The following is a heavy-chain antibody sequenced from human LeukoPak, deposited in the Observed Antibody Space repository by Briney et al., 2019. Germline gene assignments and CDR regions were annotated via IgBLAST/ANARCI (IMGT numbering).Heavy chain of an antibody. Sequence: SETLSLTCTVSGGSISSSSYYWGWIRQPPGKGREWIGSIYYSGSTYYNPSLKSRVTISVDTSKNQFSLKLSSVTAADTAVYYCARDDCSSTSCYPFDYWGQGTLVTVSS. D-gene: IGHD2-2*01. V-gene: IGHV4-39*07. CDR3: ARDDCSSTSCYPFDY. CDR1: GGSISSSSYY. J-gene: IGHJ4*02. CDR2: IYYSGST.